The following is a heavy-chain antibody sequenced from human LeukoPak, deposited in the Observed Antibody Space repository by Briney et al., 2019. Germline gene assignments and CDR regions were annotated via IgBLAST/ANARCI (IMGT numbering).Heavy chain of an antibody. CDR1: GFTFSSYA. D-gene: IGHD3-10*01. CDR2: ISTNGRDT. Sequence: GGSLRLSCAASGFTFSSYAMTWVRQAPGKGLEWVSAISTNGRDTYYINSVRGRFTISRDNAKNTLYLQMNSLRAEDTAVYYCGRVVYSRFGELLYEYGAFDIWGQGTMVTVSS. J-gene: IGHJ3*02. V-gene: IGHV3-23*01. CDR3: GRVVYSRFGELLYEYGAFDI.